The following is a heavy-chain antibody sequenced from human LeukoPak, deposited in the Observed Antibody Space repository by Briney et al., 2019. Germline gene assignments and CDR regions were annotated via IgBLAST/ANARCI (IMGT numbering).Heavy chain of an antibody. J-gene: IGHJ3*02. D-gene: IGHD6-13*01. V-gene: IGHV4-59*01. CDR3: ARETLGGWYAFDI. CDR1: GGSISRDF. Sequence: SETLSLTRSVFGGSISRDFWAWIRQTPGKGLEWIAYIYHTGSTNHNPSLDSRVVISMDTSKNQSSLRLSSLTPADTAVYYCARETLGGWYAFDIWGRGTMVTVSS. CDR2: IYHTGST.